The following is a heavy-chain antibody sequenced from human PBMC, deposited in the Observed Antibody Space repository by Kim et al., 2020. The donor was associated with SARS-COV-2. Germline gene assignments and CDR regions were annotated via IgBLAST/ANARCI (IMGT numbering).Heavy chain of an antibody. V-gene: IGHV4-34*01. D-gene: IGHD3-10*01. CDR2: INHSGGT. CDR3: ARGSIYYYGSGSYYSPQYFDY. J-gene: IGHJ4*02. CDR1: GGSFSGYY. Sequence: SETLSLTCAVYGGSFSGYYWNWIRQPPGKGLEWIGEINHSGGTNYNPSLKSRVTISIDTSKNHFSLKLSSVTAADTAVYYCARGSIYYYGSGSYYSPQYFDYWGQGTLVTVSS.